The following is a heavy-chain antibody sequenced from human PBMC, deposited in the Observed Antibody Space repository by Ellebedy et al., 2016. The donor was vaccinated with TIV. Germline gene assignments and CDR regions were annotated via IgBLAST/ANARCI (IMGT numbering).Heavy chain of an antibody. CDR1: GESLTNDY. V-gene: IGHV4-34*01. Sequence: MPSETLSLTCDVHGESLTNDYWSWIRQSPGKGLEWIGEINHGGSTNYNPSLKSRLTLSIDTFKNQFSLKLSSVTAADTGTYYCARDHHNTGYSNSWYWFDPWGQGALVTVSS. CDR2: INHGGST. J-gene: IGHJ5*02. D-gene: IGHD6-13*01. CDR3: ARDHHNTGYSNSWYWFDP.